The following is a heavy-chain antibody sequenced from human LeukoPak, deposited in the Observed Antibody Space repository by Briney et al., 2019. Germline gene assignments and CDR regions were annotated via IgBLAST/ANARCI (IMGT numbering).Heavy chain of an antibody. CDR2: LNPNSGST. CDR1: GYPFSTYD. V-gene: IGHV1-8*01. D-gene: IGHD4-11*01. J-gene: IGHJ4*02. Sequence: ASVRVSCKASGYPFSTYDLNWLRQATGQGLEWIGWLNPNSGSTGYAPKFQGRVTMTRDTSISTAYMDLSSLTSEDMAVYYCARTLELTTKVIDYWGQGTLVTVSS. CDR3: ARTLELTTKVIDY.